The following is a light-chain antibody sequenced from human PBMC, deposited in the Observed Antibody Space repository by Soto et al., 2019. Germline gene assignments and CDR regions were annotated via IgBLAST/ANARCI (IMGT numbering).Light chain of an antibody. CDR2: GAS. CDR1: QSVSSTY. Sequence: EIVLTQSPGTLSLSPGERATLSCRASQSVSSTYLAWYQQKPGRAPSLLIYGASRRATGIPDRFGGSGSGTDFTLTISRLEPEDFAVYYCQQYERSPTTFGGGTKVEIK. J-gene: IGKJ4*01. V-gene: IGKV3-20*01. CDR3: QQYERSPTT.